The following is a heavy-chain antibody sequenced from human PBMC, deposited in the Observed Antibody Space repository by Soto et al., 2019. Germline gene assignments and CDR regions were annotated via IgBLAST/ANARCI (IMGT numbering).Heavy chain of an antibody. CDR3: ARDKFGYDSGRFSWAY. Sequence: SVTLSLTCIVSGASTGGYYWSRFRQTPGKKLEWIGYIHDGRTNYNSSLESRVTISVDTSQNQFALKLSSMAAADTAMYYCARDKFGYDSGRFSWAYWGQGVLVT. V-gene: IGHV4-59*01. J-gene: IGHJ4*02. CDR1: GASTGGYY. CDR2: IHDGRT. D-gene: IGHD5-12*01.